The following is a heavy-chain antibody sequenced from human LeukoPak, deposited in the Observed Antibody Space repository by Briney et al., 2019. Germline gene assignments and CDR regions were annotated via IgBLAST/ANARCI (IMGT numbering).Heavy chain of an antibody. V-gene: IGHV3-30*01. CDR1: GLTFSSYA. D-gene: IGHD2-15*01. CDR3: ARDPRGRCSGGSCYRGSYYYYYMDV. CDR2: ISYDGSNK. J-gene: IGHJ6*03. Sequence: PGRSLRLSCAASGLTFSSYAMHWVRQAPSKGLEWVAVISYDGSNKYYADSVKGRFTISRDNSKNTLYLQMNSLRAEDTAVYYCARDPRGRCSGGSCYRGSYYYYYMDVWGKGTTVTVFS.